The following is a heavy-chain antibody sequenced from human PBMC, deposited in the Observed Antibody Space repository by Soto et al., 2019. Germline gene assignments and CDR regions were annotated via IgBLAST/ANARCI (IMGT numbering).Heavy chain of an antibody. CDR3: AVNWGESSGTPDY. V-gene: IGHV3-21*01. D-gene: IGHD7-27*01. Sequence: GGSLRLSCAASGFTFSSYSMNWVRQAPGKGLEWVSSISSSSSYIYYADSVKGRFTISRDNAKNSLYLQMNSLRAEDTAVYYCAVNWGESSGTPDYWGQGTLVTISS. CDR2: ISSSSSYI. CDR1: GFTFSSYS. J-gene: IGHJ4*02.